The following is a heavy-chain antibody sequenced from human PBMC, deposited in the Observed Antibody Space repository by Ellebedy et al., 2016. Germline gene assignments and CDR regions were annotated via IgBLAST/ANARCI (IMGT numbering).Heavy chain of an antibody. CDR2: SNNR. CDR1: GYSFINYD. D-gene: IGHD3-3*01. V-gene: IGHV1-18*01. Sequence: ASVKVSCXASGYSFINYDITWVRQAPGQGLEWLGGSNNRNHAQKFQGRVTMTTDTSTSTAYMELSSLRLDDTAVYYCARGIRDGGRISETYYDLWGQGTLVTVSS. CDR3: ARGIRDGGRISETYYDL. J-gene: IGHJ4*02.